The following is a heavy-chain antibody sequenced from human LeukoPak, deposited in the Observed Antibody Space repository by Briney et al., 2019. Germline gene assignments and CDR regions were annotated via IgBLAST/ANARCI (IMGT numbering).Heavy chain of an antibody. CDR3: ARGRIGGYCSSTSCYTGYYFDY. V-gene: IGHV3-66*01. Sequence: PGGSLRLSCAASGFTVSSNYMNWVRQAPGKGLEWVAVIYSGGNTYYADSVKGRFTISRDNSKNTLYLQMNSLRAEDTALYYCARGRIGGYCSSTSCYTGYYFDYWGQGTLVTVSS. CDR2: IYSGGNT. D-gene: IGHD2-2*02. J-gene: IGHJ4*02. CDR1: GFTVSSNY.